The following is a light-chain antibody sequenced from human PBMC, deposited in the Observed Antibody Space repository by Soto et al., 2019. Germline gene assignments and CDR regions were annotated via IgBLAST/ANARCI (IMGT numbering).Light chain of an antibody. V-gene: IGKV1-5*03. J-gene: IGKJ1*01. Sequence: DIQMTQSPSTLSASVGDRVTITCRASQSISSWLAWYQQKPGKAPKLLIYKASSLESGVPLRFSGSGSGTEFTLTISSLQPDDFATYYCQQYNSYSWTFGQGTKVESK. CDR1: QSISSW. CDR2: KAS. CDR3: QQYNSYSWT.